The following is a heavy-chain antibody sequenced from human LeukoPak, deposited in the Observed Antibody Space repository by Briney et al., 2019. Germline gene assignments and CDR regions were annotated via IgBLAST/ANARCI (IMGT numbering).Heavy chain of an antibody. CDR3: AKGQQRFDY. CDR2: IKEDGSEK. V-gene: IGHV3-7*04. D-gene: IGHD6-13*01. Sequence: GGSLRLSCAASGFSFSSYWMTWVRQAPGKGLEWVANIKEDGSEKYYVDSVKGRFSISRDNAKNSLFLHMNSLRAEDTAVYYCAKGQQRFDYWGRGTLVTVSS. CDR1: GFSFSSYW. J-gene: IGHJ4*02.